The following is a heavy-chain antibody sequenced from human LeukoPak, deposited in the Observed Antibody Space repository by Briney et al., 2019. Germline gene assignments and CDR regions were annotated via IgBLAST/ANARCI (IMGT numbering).Heavy chain of an antibody. J-gene: IGHJ4*02. CDR3: AKRGVVIRVVLVGFHKEAYYFDS. V-gene: IGHV3-23*01. D-gene: IGHD3-10*01. CDR2: ISGSGGST. CDR1: GITLSNYG. Sequence: GSLRLSCAVSGITLSNYGMSWVRQAPGKGLEWVAGISGSGGSTNYADSVKGRFSISRDNPKNTLYLQMNSLRAEDTAVYFCAKRGVVIRVVLVGFHKEAYYFDSWGQGALVTVSS.